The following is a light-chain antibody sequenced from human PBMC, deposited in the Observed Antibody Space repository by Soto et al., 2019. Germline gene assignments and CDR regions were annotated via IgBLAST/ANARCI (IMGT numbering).Light chain of an antibody. CDR1: QGNNSF. V-gene: IGKV1-9*01. J-gene: IGKJ2*01. CDR2: AAS. CDR3: QQLNDRRFS. Sequence: IQLTQSPSSLSASVGDRVTISCRASQGNNSFVAWYQQKSGKAPKLLIYAASTLQSGVPSRFSGSGSGTDFTLNISSLQPEDFATYYCQQLNDRRFSFGQGTKLDIK.